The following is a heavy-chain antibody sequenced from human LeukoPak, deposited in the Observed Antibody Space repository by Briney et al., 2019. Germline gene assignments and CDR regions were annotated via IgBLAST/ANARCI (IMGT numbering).Heavy chain of an antibody. J-gene: IGHJ6*02. CDR1: GFTFTTYW. CDR3: ARDAVDTANAV. V-gene: IGHV3-74*01. CDR2: INSDGSIT. Sequence: GGSLRLSCAASGFTFTTYWMRWVRQAPGKGLVWVSHINSDGSITSYADSVKGRLTISRDNAKNTLYLQMNSLRAEDTAVYYCARDAVDTANAVWGQGTTVTVSS. D-gene: IGHD5-18*01.